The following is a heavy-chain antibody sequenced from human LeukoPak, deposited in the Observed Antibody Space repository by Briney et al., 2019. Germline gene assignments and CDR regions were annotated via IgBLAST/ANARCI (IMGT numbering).Heavy chain of an antibody. D-gene: IGHD5-12*01. CDR2: IPYDGSNK. J-gene: IGHJ4*02. Sequence: GGSLRLSCAASGFTFSSYGMHWVRQAPGKGLEWVAVIPYDGSNKYYADSVKGRFTISRDNSKNTLYLQMNSLRAEDTAVYYCAKEKWLRLDPFDYWGQGTLVTVSS. V-gene: IGHV3-30*18. CDR1: GFTFSSYG. CDR3: AKEKWLRLDPFDY.